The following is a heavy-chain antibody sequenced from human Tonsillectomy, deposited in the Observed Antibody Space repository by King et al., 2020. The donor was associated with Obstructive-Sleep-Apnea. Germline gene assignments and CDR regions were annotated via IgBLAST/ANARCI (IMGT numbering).Heavy chain of an antibody. J-gene: IGHJ4*02. Sequence: VQLVESGGGVVQPGRSLRLSCAASGFTFSSYAMHWVRQAPGKGLEWVAVISYDGRNKYYADSVKGRFTISRDNSKNTLYLQMNSLRAEDTAVYYCARDGEQLVEGGYFDYWGQGTLVTVSS. CDR3: ARDGEQLVEGGYFDY. CDR2: ISYDGRNK. CDR1: GFTFSSYA. D-gene: IGHD6-6*01. V-gene: IGHV3-30*04.